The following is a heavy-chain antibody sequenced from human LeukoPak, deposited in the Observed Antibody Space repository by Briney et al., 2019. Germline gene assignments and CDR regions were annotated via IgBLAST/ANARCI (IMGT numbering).Heavy chain of an antibody. D-gene: IGHD1-26*01. CDR1: GGSISNYY. J-gene: IGHJ5*02. Sequence: SETLSLTCTVSGGSISNYYWSWLRQPPGKGLEWIGYIYYSGSTNYNPSLKSRVTISVDTSKNQFSLKLSSVTAADTAVYYCARHNRIVWWFDPWGQGTLVTVSS. V-gene: IGHV4-59*08. CDR2: IYYSGST. CDR3: ARHNRIVWWFDP.